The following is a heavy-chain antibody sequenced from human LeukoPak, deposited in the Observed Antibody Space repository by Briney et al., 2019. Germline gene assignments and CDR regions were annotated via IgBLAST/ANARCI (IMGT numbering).Heavy chain of an antibody. Sequence: PGRSLRLSCAASGFTFSSYGMHWVRQAPGKGLEWVAVIWYDGSNKYYADSVKGRFTISRDNSKNTLYLQMNSLRAEDTAVYYCARDPGDYYGSGSSDAFDIWGHGTIHTVSS. CDR1: GFTFSSYG. V-gene: IGHV3-33*01. CDR3: ARDPGDYYGSGSSDAFDI. J-gene: IGHJ3*02. CDR2: IWYDGSNK. D-gene: IGHD3-10*01.